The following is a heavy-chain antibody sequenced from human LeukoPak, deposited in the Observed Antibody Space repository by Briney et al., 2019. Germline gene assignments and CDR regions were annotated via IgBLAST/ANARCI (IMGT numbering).Heavy chain of an antibody. Sequence: SETLSLTCTVSGGSISSYYWTWIRQPPGKGLEWIGYMFYTGSTDYNPSLKSRVTMSIDTSKNQFSLKLSSVTAADTAVYYCAKTSRRQQPLHFDYWGQGTLVTVSS. V-gene: IGHV4-59*01. CDR2: MFYTGST. J-gene: IGHJ4*02. D-gene: IGHD6-13*01. CDR1: GGSISSYY. CDR3: AKTSRRQQPLHFDY.